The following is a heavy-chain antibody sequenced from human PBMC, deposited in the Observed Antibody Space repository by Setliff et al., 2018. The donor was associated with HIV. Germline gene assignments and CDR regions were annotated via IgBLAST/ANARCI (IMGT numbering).Heavy chain of an antibody. D-gene: IGHD1-1*01. CDR1: GYTFTAFY. V-gene: IGHV1-2*06. CDR3: AANLYGNALNV. Sequence: ASVKVSCKPSGYTFTAFYIHWVRQAPGQGLEWMGRIVPGSGATDYAPIFQGRVTLTTDTSTNTAYMDLGSLRSDDTAVYYCAANLYGNALNVWGQGTMVTVSS. CDR2: IVPGSGAT. J-gene: IGHJ3*01.